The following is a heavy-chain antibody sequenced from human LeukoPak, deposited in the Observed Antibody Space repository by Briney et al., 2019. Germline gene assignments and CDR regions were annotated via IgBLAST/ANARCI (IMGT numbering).Heavy chain of an antibody. V-gene: IGHV4-39*01. CDR3: ARQVRRAAAGAYYFDY. J-gene: IGHJ4*02. Sequence: SETLSLTCTVSGGSISSSSYYWGWIRQPPGKGLEWIGSIYYSGSTYYNPSLKSRVTISVDTSKNQFSLKLSSVTAADTAVYYCARQVRRAAAGAYYFDYWGQGTLVTVSP. CDR2: IYYSGST. CDR1: GGSISSSSYY. D-gene: IGHD6-13*01.